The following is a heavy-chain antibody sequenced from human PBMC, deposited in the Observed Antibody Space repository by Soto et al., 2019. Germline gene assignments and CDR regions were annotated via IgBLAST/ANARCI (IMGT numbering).Heavy chain of an antibody. D-gene: IGHD3-10*01. CDR3: ARNLGHYYGWGPHEGLDI. Sequence: SETLSLTCTVSGGSISSGGYYWSWIRQHPGKGLEWIGYIYYSGSTYYNPSLKSRVTISVDTSKNQFSLKLSSVTAADTAVYYCARNLGHYYGWGPHEGLDIWGKGTMVTVSS. V-gene: IGHV4-31*03. J-gene: IGHJ6*04. CDR2: IYYSGST. CDR1: GGSISSGGYY.